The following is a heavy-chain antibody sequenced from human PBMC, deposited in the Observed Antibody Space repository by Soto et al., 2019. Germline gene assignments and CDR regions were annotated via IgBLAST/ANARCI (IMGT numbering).Heavy chain of an antibody. Sequence: ASVKVSCNVSGYTLAELSMHWVRQAPGKGLEWMGGFDPEDGETIYAQKFQGRVTMTEDTSTDTAYMELSSLRSEDTAVYYCATEFYGDYGQLDYWGQGTLVTVSS. CDR2: FDPEDGET. CDR1: GYTLAELS. CDR3: ATEFYGDYGQLDY. V-gene: IGHV1-24*01. D-gene: IGHD4-17*01. J-gene: IGHJ4*02.